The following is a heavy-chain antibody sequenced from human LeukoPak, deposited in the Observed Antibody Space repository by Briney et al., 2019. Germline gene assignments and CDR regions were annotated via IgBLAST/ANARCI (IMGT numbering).Heavy chain of an antibody. Sequence: GGSLRLSCAAPGYIFVDYTIHWVRQAPGKALEWVALARDGRTMYADSVRGRFTVSRDNSRNSLYLQMNSLRIEDTALYFCAKEGGTIYFDSWGQGTLVTVSS. CDR3: AKEGGTIYFDS. D-gene: IGHD1-1*01. CDR2: ARDGRT. V-gene: IGHV3-43*01. J-gene: IGHJ4*02. CDR1: GYIFVDYT.